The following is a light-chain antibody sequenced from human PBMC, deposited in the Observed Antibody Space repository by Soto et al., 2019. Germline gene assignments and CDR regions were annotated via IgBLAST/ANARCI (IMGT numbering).Light chain of an antibody. J-gene: IGKJ2*01. CDR1: QSLSSNS. Sequence: EIVLTQSPGTLSLSPGERATLSSGASQSLSSNSLAWYQQKPGQAPRLLIYGASSRATGIPDRFSGSGSGTDFTLTISRLEPKDFAVYYCQQYGTSPYTFGQGTKLEIK. V-gene: IGKV3-20*01. CDR3: QQYGTSPYT. CDR2: GAS.